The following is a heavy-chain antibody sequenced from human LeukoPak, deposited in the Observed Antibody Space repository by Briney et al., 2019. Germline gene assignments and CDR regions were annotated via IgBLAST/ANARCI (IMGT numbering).Heavy chain of an antibody. CDR2: ISSSSSYI. V-gene: IGHV3-21*01. J-gene: IGHJ3*02. CDR1: GFTFSSYS. CDR3: ARDYYGSGSFGDAFDI. Sequence: PGGSLRLSCAASGFTFSSYSMNWVRQAPGKGLEWVSSISSSSSYIYYADSVKGRFTISRDNAKNSLYLQMNSLRAEDTAVYYCARDYYGSGSFGDAFDIWGQGTMVTVSS. D-gene: IGHD3-10*01.